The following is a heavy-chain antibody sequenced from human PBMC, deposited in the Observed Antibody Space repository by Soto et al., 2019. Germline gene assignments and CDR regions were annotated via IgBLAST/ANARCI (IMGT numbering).Heavy chain of an antibody. CDR2: IKSKFDGGST. J-gene: IGHJ6*02. CDR1: GFRVTDAW. V-gene: IGHV3-15*07. CDR3: TIPTPDTPMVKSYYYFAMDV. Sequence: DVQLLESGGGLVEPGGSLRLSCAVSGFRVTDAWMNWVRQVPGKGLAWVGRIKSKFDGGSTDYPAPVKGRFTISKDDSKNTLYLHMNSLKTEDTAVYYCTIPTPDTPMVKSYYYFAMDVWGPGTTVSVSS. D-gene: IGHD5-18*01.